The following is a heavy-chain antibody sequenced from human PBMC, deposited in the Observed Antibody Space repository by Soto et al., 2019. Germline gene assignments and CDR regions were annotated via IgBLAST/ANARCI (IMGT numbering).Heavy chain of an antibody. J-gene: IGHJ6*03. CDR2: ISSSSSTI. Sequence: PGGSLRLSCAASGFTFSSYSMNWVRQAPGKGLEWVSYISSSSSTIYYADSVKGRFTISRDNAKNSLYLQMNGLRAEDTAVYYCARDLRRSYMDVWGKGTTVTV. V-gene: IGHV3-48*01. CDR1: GFTFSSYS. CDR3: ARDLRRSYMDV.